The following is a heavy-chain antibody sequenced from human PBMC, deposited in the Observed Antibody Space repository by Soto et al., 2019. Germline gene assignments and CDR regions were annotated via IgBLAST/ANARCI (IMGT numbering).Heavy chain of an antibody. CDR2: ISYDGSNK. V-gene: IGHV3-30*03. D-gene: IGHD3-10*01. CDR1: GFTFSSYG. Sequence: PGGSLRLSCAASGFTFSSYGMHWVRQAPGKGLEWVAVISYDGSNKYYADSVKGRFTISRDNAINSLYLQMSSLRAEDTAVYFCVTGDHADYWGQGTLVTVSS. J-gene: IGHJ4*02. CDR3: VTGDHADY.